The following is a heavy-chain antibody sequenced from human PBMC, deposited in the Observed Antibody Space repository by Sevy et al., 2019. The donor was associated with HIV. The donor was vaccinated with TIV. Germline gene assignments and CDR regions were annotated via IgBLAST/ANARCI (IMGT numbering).Heavy chain of an antibody. CDR2: INPSGGST. CDR3: ARGPVYGSGNFYYFDY. Sequence: ASVKVSCKASGYTFTRYYMHWVRQAPGQGLEWMGIINPSGGSTSYAQKFQGRVTMTRDTSTDTVYMELRSLRSEDTAVYYCARGPVYGSGNFYYFDYWGQGTLVTVSS. V-gene: IGHV1-46*01. J-gene: IGHJ4*02. CDR1: GYTFTRYY. D-gene: IGHD3-10*01.